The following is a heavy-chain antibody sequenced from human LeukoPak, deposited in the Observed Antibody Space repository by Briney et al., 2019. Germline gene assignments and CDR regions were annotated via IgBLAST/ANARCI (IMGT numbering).Heavy chain of an antibody. V-gene: IGHV4-34*01. J-gene: IGHJ6*03. Sequence: SETLSLTCAVYGGSFSGYYWSWIRQPPGKGLEWIGEINHSGSTNYNPSLKSRVTISVDTSKNQFSLKLSSVTAADTAVYYCARDRMRDYDFWSGYSPPTDYYYYMDVWGKGTTVTVSS. CDR1: GGSFSGYY. D-gene: IGHD3-3*01. CDR3: ARDRMRDYDFWSGYSPPTDYYYYMDV. CDR2: INHSGST.